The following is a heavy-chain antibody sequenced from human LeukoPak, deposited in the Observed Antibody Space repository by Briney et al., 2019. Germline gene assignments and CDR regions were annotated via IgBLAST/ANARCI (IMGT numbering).Heavy chain of an antibody. J-gene: IGHJ5*02. CDR3: AIESISNYDFRRMWGWFDP. D-gene: IGHD3-3*01. Sequence: EASVKVSCKASGYSFTSYGITWVRQAPGQGLEWMGWINPNSGGTNYAQKFQGRVTMTRDTSISTAYMELSRLRSDDTAVYYCAIESISNYDFRRMWGWFDPWGQGTLVTVSS. CDR2: INPNSGGT. V-gene: IGHV1-2*02. CDR1: GYSFTSYG.